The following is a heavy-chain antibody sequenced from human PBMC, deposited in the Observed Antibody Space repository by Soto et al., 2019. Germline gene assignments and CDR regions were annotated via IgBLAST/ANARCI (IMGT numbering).Heavy chain of an antibody. CDR2: IYYSGST. D-gene: IGHD6-13*01. J-gene: IGHJ4*02. CDR1: GGSLSSYY. CDR3: ASGYSRGFDY. V-gene: IGHV4-59*01. Sequence: SETLSLTCTVSGGSLSSYYWSWIRQPPGKGLEWIGYIYYSGSTNNPSLKSRVTISVDTSKNQFSLKLSSVTAADTAVYYCASGYSRGFDYWGQGTLDTVSS.